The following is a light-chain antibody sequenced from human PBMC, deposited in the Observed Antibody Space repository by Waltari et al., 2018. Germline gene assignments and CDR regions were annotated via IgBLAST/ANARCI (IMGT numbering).Light chain of an antibody. CDR2: DAS. Sequence: EVVLTQSPGNRSVSPVDSATLSCRASPSVGKSLAWYQQKPGQAPRLLIYDASSRATGIPDRFSGSGFGTDFSLTISRLEPEDFAVYYCQKYVSLPATFGQGTKVEIK. V-gene: IGKV3-20*01. CDR3: QKYVSLPAT. CDR1: PSVGKS. J-gene: IGKJ1*01.